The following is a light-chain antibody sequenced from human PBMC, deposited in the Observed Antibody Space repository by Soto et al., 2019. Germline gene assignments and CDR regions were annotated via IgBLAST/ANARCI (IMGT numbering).Light chain of an antibody. J-gene: IGKJ3*01. CDR2: DAS. CDR1: QSIRSW. Sequence: DIQMTQSPSTLSASVGDRVTITCRASQSIRSWLAWYQQKPGKAPKLLIYDASSLESGVPSRFSGSGSGTEFTLTISRLQPDDFATYYCQQYNSYSPSTFGPGTKVDIK. CDR3: QQYNSYSPST. V-gene: IGKV1-5*01.